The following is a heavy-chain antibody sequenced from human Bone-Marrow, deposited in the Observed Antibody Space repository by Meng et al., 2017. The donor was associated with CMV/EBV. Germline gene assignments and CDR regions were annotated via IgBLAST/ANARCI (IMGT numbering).Heavy chain of an antibody. CDR2: IRSKANSYAT. V-gene: IGHV3-73*01. CDR1: GFTSSGSA. Sequence: GESLKISCAASGFTSSGSAMHWVRQASGKGLEWVGRIRSKANSYATAYAASVKGRFTISRDDSKNTAYLQMNSLKTEDTAVYYCTRRVNQYDFWSGYPYGMDVWGQGTTVTVSS. D-gene: IGHD3-3*01. J-gene: IGHJ6*02. CDR3: TRRVNQYDFWSGYPYGMDV.